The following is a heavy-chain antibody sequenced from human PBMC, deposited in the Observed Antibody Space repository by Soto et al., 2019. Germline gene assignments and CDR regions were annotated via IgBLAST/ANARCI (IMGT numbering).Heavy chain of an antibody. CDR1: GYIFSNYA. D-gene: IGHD3-10*01. J-gene: IGHJ4*02. CDR3: ARGDLYGSFDY. Sequence: AASVKVSCKASGYIFSNYAMHWVRQAPGQSLEWMGWINPDNGHTKYSQNFQGRVTITRDTSASTAYMELSSLRSEDTTVYYCARGDLYGSFDYWGQGTLVTVSS. CDR2: INPDNGHT. V-gene: IGHV1-3*01.